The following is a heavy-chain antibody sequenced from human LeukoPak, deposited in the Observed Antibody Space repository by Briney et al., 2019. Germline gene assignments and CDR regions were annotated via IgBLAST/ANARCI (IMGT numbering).Heavy chain of an antibody. D-gene: IGHD3-10*01. CDR2: IRYDGVNK. CDR3: AKGGLQGTNYFDY. V-gene: IGHV3-30*02. CDR1: GITFGDYA. J-gene: IGHJ4*02. Sequence: PGGSLRLSCAASGITFGDYAMHWVRQAPGKGVEWLAYIRYDGVNKYYAESVKGRFVISRDNSKNTLSLQMNSLTDEDTAVYYCAKGGLQGTNYFDYWGQGTLVTVSS.